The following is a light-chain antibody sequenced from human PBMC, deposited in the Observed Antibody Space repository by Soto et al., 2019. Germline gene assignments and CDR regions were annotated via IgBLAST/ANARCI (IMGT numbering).Light chain of an antibody. CDR3: QTWGAGIHVV. V-gene: IGLV4-69*01. Sequence: QPVLTQSPSASASLGASVKLTCTLSSGHSIYAIAWHQQQPEKGPRFLMKLNSDGSHNKGDGIPDRFSGSSSGAERYLTISSRQSEDEAAYYCQTWGAGIHVVFGGGTQLTVL. J-gene: IGLJ2*01. CDR1: SGHSIYA. CDR2: LNSDGSH.